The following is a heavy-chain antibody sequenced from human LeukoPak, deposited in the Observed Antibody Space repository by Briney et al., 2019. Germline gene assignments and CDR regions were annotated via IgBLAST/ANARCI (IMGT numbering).Heavy chain of an antibody. CDR1: GFTFSDYY. CDR3: ARDRGAVAATWFDY. Sequence: GESLRLSCAASGFTFSDYYMSWIRQAPGKGLEWVSCIGSSSSYTNYADSVKGRFTISRDNAKNSLYLQMDGLRAEDTAVYYCARDRGAVAATWFDYWGQGTLVTVSS. J-gene: IGHJ4*02. D-gene: IGHD6-19*01. V-gene: IGHV3-11*05. CDR2: IGSSSSYT.